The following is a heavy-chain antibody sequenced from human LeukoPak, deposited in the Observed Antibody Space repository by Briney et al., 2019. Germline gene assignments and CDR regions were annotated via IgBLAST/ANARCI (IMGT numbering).Heavy chain of an antibody. CDR1: GFTFSSYA. D-gene: IGHD2-15*01. Sequence: GSLRLSCAASGFTFSSYAMHWVRQAPGKGLEWVAVISYDGSNKYYADSVKGRFTISRDNSKNTLYLQMNSLRAEDTAVYYCASRHCSGGGCYFAGADPFDYWGQGTLVTVSS. J-gene: IGHJ4*02. CDR3: ASRHCSGGGCYFAGADPFDY. CDR2: ISYDGSNK. V-gene: IGHV3-30-3*01.